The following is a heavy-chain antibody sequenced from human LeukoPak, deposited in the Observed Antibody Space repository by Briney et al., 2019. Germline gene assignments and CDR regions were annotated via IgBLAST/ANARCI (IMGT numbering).Heavy chain of an antibody. D-gene: IGHD2-8*02. J-gene: IGHJ4*02. CDR1: GFTFSTFA. V-gene: IGHV3-23*01. CDR3: ATYRQVLLPFES. CDR2: IFPSGGEI. Sequence: GGSLRLSCEASGFTFSTFAMIWVRQPPGKGLEWVSSIFPSGGEIHYADSVRGRFTISRDNSKTTLSLQMNSLRAEDTAIYYCATYRQVLLPFESWGQGTLVTVSS.